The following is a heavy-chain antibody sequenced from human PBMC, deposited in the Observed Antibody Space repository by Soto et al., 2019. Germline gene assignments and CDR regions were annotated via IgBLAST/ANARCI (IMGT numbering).Heavy chain of an antibody. CDR3: ARSDPPTNYYDSSGYS. Sequence: QVQLQESGPGLVKPSETLSLTCTVSGGSISSYYWSWIRQPPGKGLEWIGYIYYSGSTNHNPSLKSRVTISVDTSKNQFSLKLSSVTAADTAVYYCARSDPPTNYYDSSGYSWGQGTLVTVSS. V-gene: IGHV4-59*01. D-gene: IGHD3-22*01. CDR1: GGSISSYY. J-gene: IGHJ5*02. CDR2: IYYSGST.